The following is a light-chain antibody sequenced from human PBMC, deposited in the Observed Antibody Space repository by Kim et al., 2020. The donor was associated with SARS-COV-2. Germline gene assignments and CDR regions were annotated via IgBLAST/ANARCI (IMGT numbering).Light chain of an antibody. V-gene: IGLV1-44*01. Sequence: QSVLTQSPSASATPGQRVTISCSGSTSNIGSYSVNWYQQLPGTAPKLLIYSDDQRPSGVPERFSGSKSGTSASLAISGLQSEDEADFFCAAWDDSLDIYVFGTGTKVTVL. CDR3: AAWDDSLDIYV. CDR1: TSNIGSYS. J-gene: IGLJ1*01. CDR2: SDD.